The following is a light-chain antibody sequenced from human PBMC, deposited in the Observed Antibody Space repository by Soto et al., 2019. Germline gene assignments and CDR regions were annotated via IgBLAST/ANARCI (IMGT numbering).Light chain of an antibody. J-gene: IGKJ1*01. Sequence: EIVLTQSPGTLSLSPGERVTLSCRASQSVSNNYLAWYQQKPGQAPRLLIYGASNRATGIPDRFSGSGSGTVFTLTLSRLQPEDFAVYYCQQYGSSGTFGQGTKVDIK. CDR3: QQYGSSGT. V-gene: IGKV3-20*01. CDR1: QSVSNNY. CDR2: GAS.